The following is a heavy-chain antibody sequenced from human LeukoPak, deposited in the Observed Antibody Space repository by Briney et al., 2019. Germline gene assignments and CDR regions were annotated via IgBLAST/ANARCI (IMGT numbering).Heavy chain of an antibody. CDR1: GYTFTSYY. D-gene: IGHD3-22*01. CDR3: ARVDFPLNPYDSLWDY. Sequence: ASVKVSCKASGYTFTSYYMHWVRQAPGQGLEWMGIINPSGGSTSYAQKFQGRVTMTRDTSTSTVYMELSSLRSEDTAVYYCARVDFPLNPYDSLWDYWGQGTLVTVSS. V-gene: IGHV1-46*01. CDR2: INPSGGST. J-gene: IGHJ4*02.